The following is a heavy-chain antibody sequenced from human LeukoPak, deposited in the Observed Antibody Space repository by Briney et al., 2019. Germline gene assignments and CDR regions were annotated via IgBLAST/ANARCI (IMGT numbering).Heavy chain of an antibody. CDR3: ARHWRSSSWFQFDY. Sequence: SETLSLTCSVSGGSISSYYWSWIRQPPGKGLAWIGYIYTSGSTHYNPSPKSRVTISVDTSKNQFSLKLSSVTATDTAVYYCARHWRSSSWFQFDYWGQGTLVTVSS. CDR2: IYTSGST. V-gene: IGHV4-4*09. D-gene: IGHD6-13*01. CDR1: GGSISSYY. J-gene: IGHJ4*02.